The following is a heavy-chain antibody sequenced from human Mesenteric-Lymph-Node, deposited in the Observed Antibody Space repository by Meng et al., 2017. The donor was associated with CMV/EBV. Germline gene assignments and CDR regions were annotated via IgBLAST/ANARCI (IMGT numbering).Heavy chain of an antibody. CDR2: IINSGVTT. CDR3: AKDTGGMDV. J-gene: IGHJ6*02. CDR1: GFTFSSYA. Sequence: LSCAASGFTFSSYAMSWVRQAPGKGLEWVSEIINSGVTTYYANTVKGRFTISRDNSKNTLYLQMNSLRAEDTAVYYCAKDTGGMDVWGQGTTVTVSS. D-gene: IGHD3-16*01. V-gene: IGHV3-23*01.